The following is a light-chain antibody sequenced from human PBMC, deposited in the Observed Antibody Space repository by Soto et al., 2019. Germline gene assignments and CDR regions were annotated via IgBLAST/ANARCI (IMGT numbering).Light chain of an antibody. CDR3: QQDCSSPPLT. CDR2: GAS. J-gene: IGKJ4*01. Sequence: EFVLTQSPGKLSLSPGERATLSCRASQSISSSFLAWYQQKPGQAPRLLIYGASSRGTGIPDRFSGSGSGTDFSLTNRRLEAEDFGVYYWQQDCSSPPLTFGGGTKVEIK. CDR1: QSISSSF. V-gene: IGKV3-20*01.